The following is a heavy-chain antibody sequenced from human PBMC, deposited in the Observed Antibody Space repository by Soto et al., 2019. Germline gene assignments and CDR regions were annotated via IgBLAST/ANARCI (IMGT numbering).Heavy chain of an antibody. CDR2: VNPILSMS. V-gene: IGHV1-69*04. CDR3: ATSYGSGYRAFDY. Sequence: QVQLVQSGAEVKRPGSSVKVSCKASGDTFSFYSINWVRQAPGLGLEWMGRVNPILSMSNYAQRFQGRVMSTANKSTITAYMELSGMRSEDTAMYYCATSYGSGYRAFDYWGQGALVTVSS. J-gene: IGHJ4*02. D-gene: IGHD3-10*01. CDR1: GDTFSFYS.